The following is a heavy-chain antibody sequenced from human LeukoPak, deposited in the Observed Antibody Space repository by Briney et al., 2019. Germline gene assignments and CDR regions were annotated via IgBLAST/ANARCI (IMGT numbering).Heavy chain of an antibody. CDR1: GGTFSSYA. J-gene: IGHJ4*02. D-gene: IGHD2-15*01. CDR3: ARDGYCSGGSCYGIDY. V-gene: IGHV1-69*01. CDR2: IIPIFGTA. Sequence: AASVKVSCKASGGTFSSYAISWVRQAPGQGLEWMGGIIPIFGTANYAQKFQGRVTITADESTSTAYMELSSLRSEDTAVYYCARDGYCSGGSCYGIDYWGQGTLVTASS.